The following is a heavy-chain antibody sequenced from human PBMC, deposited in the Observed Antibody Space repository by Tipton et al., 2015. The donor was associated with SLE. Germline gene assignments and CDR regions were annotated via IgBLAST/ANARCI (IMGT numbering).Heavy chain of an antibody. J-gene: IGHJ1*01. CDR1: GGSISSGYY. CDR3: ARYGTYDGSRYFQH. CDR2: IYHSGST. Sequence: TLSLTCTVSGGSISSGYYWGWIRQPPGKGLEWIGSIYHSGSTYYNPSLKSRVTISVDTSKNQFSLKLSSVTAADTAVYYCARYGTYDGSRYFQHWGQGTLVTVSS. V-gene: IGHV4-38-2*02. D-gene: IGHD1-26*01.